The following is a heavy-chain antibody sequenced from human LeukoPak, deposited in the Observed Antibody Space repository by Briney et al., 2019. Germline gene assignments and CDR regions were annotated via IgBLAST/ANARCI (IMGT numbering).Heavy chain of an antibody. J-gene: IGHJ5*02. Sequence: ASVKVSFTSSSHSCTFSQYHCVCQAPGQRLEWMGWINPNSGGTNYAQKFQGRVTMTRSTSVNTVYMELSSLRSDDTAMYYYANILDGNEYLCIDAWGRGTLVTVSS. CDR1: SHSCTFSQ. V-gene: IGHV1-2*02. CDR2: INPNSGGT. D-gene: IGHD2-8*02. CDR3: ANILDGNEYLCIDA.